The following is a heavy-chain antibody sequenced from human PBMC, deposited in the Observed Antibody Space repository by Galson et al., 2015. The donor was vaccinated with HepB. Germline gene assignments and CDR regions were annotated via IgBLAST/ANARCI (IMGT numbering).Heavy chain of an antibody. CDR1: GLTKYA. J-gene: IGHJ1*01. CDR2: IGGNDGTT. CDR3: AKTTGRFSADFF. D-gene: IGHD2-8*02. V-gene: IGHV3-23*01. Sequence: SLRLSCAASGLTKYATTWVRQAPGKGLEWVSTIGGNDGTTYYADSVKGRFTISRDNSKNTLYLQMNSLRVEDTAIYYCAKTTGRFSADFFWGQGTLVTVSP.